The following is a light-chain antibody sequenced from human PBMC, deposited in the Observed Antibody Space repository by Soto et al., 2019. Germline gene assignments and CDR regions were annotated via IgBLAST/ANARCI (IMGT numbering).Light chain of an antibody. CDR3: LQHNSYSLT. Sequence: DIQMTQSPSSLSASVGDRVTITCRASQIISSYLNWYQQKPGRAPKLLIYAAHTLETGVPSRFSGSGSGTEFTLTISSLQPEDFATYYCLQHNSYSLTFGGGTKVDIK. J-gene: IGKJ4*01. V-gene: IGKV1-17*01. CDR1: QIISSY. CDR2: AAH.